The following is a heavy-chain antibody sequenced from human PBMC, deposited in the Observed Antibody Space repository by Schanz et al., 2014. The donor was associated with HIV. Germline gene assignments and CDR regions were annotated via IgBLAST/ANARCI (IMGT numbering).Heavy chain of an antibody. CDR3: ARAPYTSGWYGVDY. CDR2: INPSGGKT. CDR1: GYTFTRDY. J-gene: IGHJ4*02. D-gene: IGHD6-19*01. V-gene: IGHV1-46*01. Sequence: QVHLVQSGAEVKKPGASVKVSCKASGYTFTRDYIHWVRQAPGQGLEWMGIINPSGGKTSLAQKFQGRVTLTRDTSTSTVYLELSSLRSDDTALFYCARAPYTSGWYGVDYWGQGTLVTVSS.